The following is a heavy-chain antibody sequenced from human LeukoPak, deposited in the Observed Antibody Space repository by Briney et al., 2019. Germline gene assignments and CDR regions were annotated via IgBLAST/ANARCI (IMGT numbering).Heavy chain of an antibody. CDR2: TYGGGDI. D-gene: IGHD3-22*01. V-gene: IGHV3-53*01. CDR3: VRDDDRPDNGLDY. Sequence: GGSLRLSCAASGLTVRSNYVSWVRQAPGKGLEWVAVTYGGGDIHYADSVKGRFTISRDNSKNTLYLQMNSLRAEDTAVYYCVRDDDRPDNGLDYWGQGTLVTVSS. J-gene: IGHJ4*02. CDR1: GLTVRSNY.